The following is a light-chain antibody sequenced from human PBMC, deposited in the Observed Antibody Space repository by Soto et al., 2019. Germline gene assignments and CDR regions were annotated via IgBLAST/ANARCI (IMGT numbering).Light chain of an antibody. V-gene: IGLV2-11*01. CDR3: CLYIGATTYV. J-gene: IGLJ1*01. Sequence: QSALTQPHSVSGSPGTSLTTSSIGTIRNVGGFNSVSWYQQHPGKAPKVMISEGHRRPSGVPDLFSGSTSVNSASLTISGLQADDDADYYCCLYIGATTYVFGTGTKVTGL. CDR1: IRNVGGFNS. CDR2: EGH.